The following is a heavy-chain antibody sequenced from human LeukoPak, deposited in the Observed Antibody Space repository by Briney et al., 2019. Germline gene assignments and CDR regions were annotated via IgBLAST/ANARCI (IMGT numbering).Heavy chain of an antibody. CDR1: GFSFSSYW. D-gene: IGHD2-15*01. J-gene: IGHJ6*03. CDR2: IKQDGSEK. CDR3: ARGGCSGGSCYRPPYYYYMDV. Sequence: GGSLRLSCAASGFSFSSYWMSWVRQAPGKGLEWVANIKQDGSEKYYVDSVKGRFTISRDNAKNSLYLQMNSLRAEDTAVYYCARGGCSGGSCYRPPYYYYMDVWGKGTTVTVSS. V-gene: IGHV3-7*01.